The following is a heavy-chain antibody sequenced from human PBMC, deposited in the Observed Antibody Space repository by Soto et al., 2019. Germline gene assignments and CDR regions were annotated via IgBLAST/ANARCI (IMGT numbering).Heavy chain of an antibody. CDR2: ISNSGDTI. CDR1: GFTFSDSY. D-gene: IGHD6-6*01. Sequence: QVQLVESGGGLVKPGGSLRLSCAASGFTFSDSYMNWIRQAPGKGLEWVSYISNSGDTIYYADSVKGRFTISRDNAKNSLYLQMNSLRAEDTAVYYCARDRAAHPIKYWFDPWGQGTLVTVSS. J-gene: IGHJ5*02. CDR3: ARDRAAHPIKYWFDP. V-gene: IGHV3-11*01.